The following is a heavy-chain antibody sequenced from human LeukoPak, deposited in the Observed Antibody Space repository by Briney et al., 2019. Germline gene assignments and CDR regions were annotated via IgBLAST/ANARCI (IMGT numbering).Heavy chain of an antibody. V-gene: IGHV4-59*08. Sequence: PSETLSLTCTVSGGSISSYYWSWIRQPPGKGLEWIGYIYYSGSTNYNPSLKSRVTISVDTSKNQFSLKLSSVTAADTAVYYCARRKTYGYYSYYFDYWGQGTLVTVSS. CDR3: ARRKTYGYYSYYFDY. CDR1: GGSISSYY. J-gene: IGHJ4*02. CDR2: IYYSGST. D-gene: IGHD5-18*01.